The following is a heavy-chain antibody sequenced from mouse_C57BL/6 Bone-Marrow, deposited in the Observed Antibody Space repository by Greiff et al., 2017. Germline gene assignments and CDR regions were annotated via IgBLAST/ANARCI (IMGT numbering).Heavy chain of an antibody. V-gene: IGHV1-5*01. CDR2: IYPGNSDT. D-gene: IGHD1-1*01. Sequence: EVQLQQSGTVLARPGASVKMSCKTSGYTFTSYWMHWVKQRPGQGLEWIGAIYPGNSDTSYNQKFKGKAKLTAVTSASTSYMELSSLTNEDSAVYYCTFYYYGSSPGFAYWGQGTLVTVSA. CDR3: TFYYYGSSPGFAY. J-gene: IGHJ3*01. CDR1: GYTFTSYW.